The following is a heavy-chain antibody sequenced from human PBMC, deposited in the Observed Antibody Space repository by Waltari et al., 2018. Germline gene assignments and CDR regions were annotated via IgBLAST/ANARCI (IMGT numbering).Heavy chain of an antibody. Sequence: EVQLLESGGGLVQPGGSLRLSCAASGFTFSSYAMSWVRQAPGKGLEWVSAISGSGGSTYYADSVKGRFTISRDNSKNTLYLQMNSLRAEDKAVYYCAKKQLVYYYYGMDVWGQGTTVTVSS. D-gene: IGHD6-6*01. CDR3: AKKQLVYYYYGMDV. CDR2: ISGSGGST. CDR1: GFTFSSYA. J-gene: IGHJ6*02. V-gene: IGHV3-23*01.